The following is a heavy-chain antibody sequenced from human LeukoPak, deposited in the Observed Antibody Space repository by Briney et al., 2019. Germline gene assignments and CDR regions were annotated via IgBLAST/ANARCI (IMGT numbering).Heavy chain of an antibody. Sequence: GGSLRLSCAASGFTFSSYVMSWVRQAPGKGLEWVSSISVSGGSTYYADSVKGRFTVSRDNSKNTLYLQMNSLRAEDTAVYYCAKDAKYVFFDYWGQGTLVTVSS. CDR2: ISVSGGST. CDR1: GFTFSSYV. D-gene: IGHD4/OR15-4a*01. V-gene: IGHV3-23*01. J-gene: IGHJ4*02. CDR3: AKDAKYVFFDY.